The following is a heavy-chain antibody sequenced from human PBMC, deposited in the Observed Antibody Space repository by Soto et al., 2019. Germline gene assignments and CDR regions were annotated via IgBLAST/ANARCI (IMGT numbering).Heavy chain of an antibody. V-gene: IGHV3-66*01. CDR1: GFTVSSNY. CDR2: IYSGGST. J-gene: IGHJ6*02. Sequence: EVQLVESGGGLVQPGGSLRLSCAASGFTVSSNYMSWVRQAPGKGLEWVSVIYSGGSTYYADSVKGRFTISRDNSKNTLYLQMNSLRAEDTAVYYCARDTHIQWEQCRMDVWGQGTTVTVSS. D-gene: IGHD1-26*01. CDR3: ARDTHIQWEQCRMDV.